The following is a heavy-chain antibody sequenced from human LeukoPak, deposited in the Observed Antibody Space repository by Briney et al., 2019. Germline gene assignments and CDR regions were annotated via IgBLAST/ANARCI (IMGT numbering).Heavy chain of an antibody. CDR1: EFTFSSYW. J-gene: IGHJ4*02. V-gene: IGHV3-7*01. CDR2: IKQDGGQI. Sequence: GGSLRLSCAASEFTFSSYWMSWVRQAPGKGLEWVANIKQDGGQIYYLESVRGRFTVSRDNAKNSLYLQMNSLRAEDTAVYYCARLGARQMLEYWGQGTLVTVSS. D-gene: IGHD4-17*01. CDR3: ARLGARQMLEY.